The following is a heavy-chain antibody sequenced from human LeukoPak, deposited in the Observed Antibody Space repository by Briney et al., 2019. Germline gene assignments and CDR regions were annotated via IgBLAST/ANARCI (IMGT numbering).Heavy chain of an antibody. D-gene: IGHD3-3*01. CDR1: GFTFTCCG. V-gene: IGHV3-30*18. J-gene: IGHJ4*02. Sequence: PGGSLRLSCDTSGFTFTCCGMHWVRQASGQGLEWVGAISSSDGNSKYYADSVKGRFTISRDNSKSTVYLQMNSLRADDTAVYYCAKWSGNRPLYYFDYWGQGTLVSVSS. CDR2: ISSSDGNSK. CDR3: AKWSGNRPLYYFDY.